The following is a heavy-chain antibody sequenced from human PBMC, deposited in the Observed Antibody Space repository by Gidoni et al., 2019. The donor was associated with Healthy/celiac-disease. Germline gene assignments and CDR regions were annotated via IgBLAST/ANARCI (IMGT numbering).Heavy chain of an antibody. Sequence: GFTFADYGMSWVRQAPGKGLEWVSGINWNGGSTGYADSVKGRFTISRDNAKNSLYLQMNSLRAEDTALYYCARDVVVVAATLYYFDYWGQGTLVTVSS. V-gene: IGHV3-20*03. CDR1: GFTFADYG. CDR2: INWNGGST. CDR3: ARDVVVVAATLYYFDY. D-gene: IGHD2-15*01. J-gene: IGHJ4*02.